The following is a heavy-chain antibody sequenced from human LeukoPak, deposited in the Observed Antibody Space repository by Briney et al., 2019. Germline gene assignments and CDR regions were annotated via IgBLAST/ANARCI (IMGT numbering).Heavy chain of an antibody. CDR3: ARGSAESPVDRDFDY. J-gene: IGHJ4*02. CDR2: IYTSGST. Sequence: SETLSLTCTVSGGSISSYYWSWIRQPAGKGLEWIGRIYTSGSTNYNPSLKSRVTMSVDTSKNQFSLKLSSVTAADTAVYYCARGSAESPVDRDFDYWGQGTLVTVSS. D-gene: IGHD5-12*01. V-gene: IGHV4-4*07. CDR1: GGSISSYY.